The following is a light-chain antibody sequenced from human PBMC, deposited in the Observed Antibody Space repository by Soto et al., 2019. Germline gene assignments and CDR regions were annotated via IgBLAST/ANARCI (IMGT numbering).Light chain of an antibody. J-gene: IGKJ1*01. CDR2: GAS. CDR1: QSVTNSF. CDR3: QQYVSSPWA. Sequence: EIVLAQSPGTLSLSPGERATLSCRASQSVTNSFLAWYQQKPGQAPRLLIYGASRRATGIPDRFTGSGSGTDFTLTISRLEPEDFAVYYWQQYVSSPWAFGQGTMVEI. V-gene: IGKV3-20*01.